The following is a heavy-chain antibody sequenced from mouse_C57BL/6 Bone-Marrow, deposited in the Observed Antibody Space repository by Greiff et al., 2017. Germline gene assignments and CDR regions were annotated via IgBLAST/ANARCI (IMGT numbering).Heavy chain of an antibody. CDR1: GYAFSSSW. V-gene: IGHV1-82*01. D-gene: IGHD2-1*01. Sequence: QVQLQQSGPELVKPGASVKISCKASGYAFSSSWMNWVKQRPGKGLEWIGRIYPGDGDTNYNGKFKGKATLTADKSSSTAYMQLSSLTSEDSAVYFCARIGNYHYYAMDYWGQGTSGTVSS. J-gene: IGHJ4*01. CDR2: IYPGDGDT. CDR3: ARIGNYHYYAMDY.